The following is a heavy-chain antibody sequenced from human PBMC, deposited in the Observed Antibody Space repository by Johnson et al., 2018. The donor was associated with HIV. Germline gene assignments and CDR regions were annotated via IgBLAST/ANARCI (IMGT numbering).Heavy chain of an antibody. J-gene: IGHJ3*02. CDR1: GFTFSYYG. D-gene: IGHD1-26*01. CDR2: ISYDGGTK. Sequence: QVQLVESGGGVVQPGRSLRLSCAASGFTFSYYGMHWVRQAPGKGLEWVAIISYDGGTKYYADSVKGRFTISRDNSKNTLHLQMNSLRAEDTAVYYCARERRGLIVGGLDAFDIWGQGTMVTVSS. V-gene: IGHV3-30*19. CDR3: ARERRGLIVGGLDAFDI.